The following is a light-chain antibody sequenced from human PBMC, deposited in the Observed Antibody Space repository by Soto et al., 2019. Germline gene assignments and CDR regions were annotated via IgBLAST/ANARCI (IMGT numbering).Light chain of an antibody. Sequence: HAVVTQEPSLTVSPGGTVTLTCGSSTGAFTNGHYRYWFHQKPVQSPXTLSYXXTNRHSWTPARFSGSLLGGKAALTLSGAQPEDEAEYYCLLSYNGPYVFGTGTKVTVL. J-gene: IGLJ1*01. V-gene: IGLV7-46*01. CDR3: LLSYNGPYV. CDR1: TGAFTNGHY. CDR2: XXT.